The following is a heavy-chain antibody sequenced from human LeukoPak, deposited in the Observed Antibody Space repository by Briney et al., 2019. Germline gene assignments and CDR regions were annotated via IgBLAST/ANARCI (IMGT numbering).Heavy chain of an antibody. V-gene: IGHV3-30*18. CDR2: ISYDGSNK. D-gene: IGHD3-9*01. CDR1: GFTFSSYG. Sequence: GRSLRLSCAASGFTFSSYGMHWVLQAPGKGLEWVAVISYDGSNKYYADSVKGRFTISRDNSKNTLYLQMNSLRAEDTAVYYCAKGPEYYDILTGYYLDYWGQGTLVTVSS. J-gene: IGHJ4*02. CDR3: AKGPEYYDILTGYYLDY.